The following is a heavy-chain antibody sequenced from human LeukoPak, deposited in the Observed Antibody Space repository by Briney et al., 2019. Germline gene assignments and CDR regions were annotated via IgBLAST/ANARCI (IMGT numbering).Heavy chain of an antibody. J-gene: IGHJ4*02. CDR2: INHSGST. CDR1: GGSFSGYY. Sequence: SETLSLTCAVYGGSFSGYYWSWIRQAPGKGLEWIGEINHSGSTNYNPSLKSRVTISVDTSKNQFSLKLSSVTAADTAVYYCARGYYYDSSGFDYWGQGTLVTVSS. V-gene: IGHV4-34*01. CDR3: ARGYYYDSSGFDY. D-gene: IGHD3-22*01.